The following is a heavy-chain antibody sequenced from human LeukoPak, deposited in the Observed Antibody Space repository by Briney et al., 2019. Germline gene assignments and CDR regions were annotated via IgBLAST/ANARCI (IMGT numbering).Heavy chain of an antibody. D-gene: IGHD2-15*01. CDR2: IWYDGSNK. Sequence: GGSLRLSCAASGFAFNFYAMSWVRQAPGKGLEWVAVIWYDGSNKYYADSVKGRFTISRDNSKKTLYLQMNSLRADDTAVYFCARDRCGGGSCHYYFDYWGQGTLVTVSS. V-gene: IGHV3-33*08. J-gene: IGHJ4*02. CDR1: GFAFNFYA. CDR3: ARDRCGGGSCHYYFDY.